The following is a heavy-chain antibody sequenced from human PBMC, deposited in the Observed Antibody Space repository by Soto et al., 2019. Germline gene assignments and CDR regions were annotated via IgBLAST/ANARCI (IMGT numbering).Heavy chain of an antibody. V-gene: IGHV4-34*01. D-gene: IGHD6-19*01. CDR2: INHSGST. CDR3: ARRGIAVAGDY. J-gene: IGHJ4*02. CDR1: GGSFSGYY. Sequence: ASETLSLTCAVYGGSFSGYYWSWIRQPPGKGLEWIGEINHSGSTNYNPSLKSRVTISVDTSKNQFSLKLSSVTAADTAVYYCARRGIAVAGDYWGQGTLVTVSS.